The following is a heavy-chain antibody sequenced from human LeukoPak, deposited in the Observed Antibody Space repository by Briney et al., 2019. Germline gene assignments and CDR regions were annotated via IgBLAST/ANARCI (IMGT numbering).Heavy chain of an antibody. CDR1: GYTFTGYY. Sequence: ASMKVSCKASGYTFTGYYMHWVRQAPGQGLEWMGWINPNSGGTNYAQKFQGRVTMTRDTSISTAYMELSRLRSDDTAVYYCARGAAASYYFDYWGQGTLVTVSS. V-gene: IGHV1-2*02. CDR3: ARGAAASYYFDY. CDR2: INPNSGGT. D-gene: IGHD2-2*01. J-gene: IGHJ4*02.